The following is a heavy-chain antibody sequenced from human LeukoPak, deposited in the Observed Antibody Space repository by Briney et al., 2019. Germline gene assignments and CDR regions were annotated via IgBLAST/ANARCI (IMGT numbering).Heavy chain of an antibody. D-gene: IGHD6-6*01. V-gene: IGHV3-30*18. J-gene: IGHJ4*02. CDR2: ISYDGSNK. CDR1: GFTFSSYG. Sequence: GGSLRLSCAASGFTFSSYGMHWVRQAPGKGLEWVAVISYDGSNKYYADSVKGRFTISRDNSKNTLYLQMNSLRAEDTAVYYCAKDLGAFRSSSPEPLDYWGQGTLVTVSS. CDR3: AKDLGAFRSSSPEPLDY.